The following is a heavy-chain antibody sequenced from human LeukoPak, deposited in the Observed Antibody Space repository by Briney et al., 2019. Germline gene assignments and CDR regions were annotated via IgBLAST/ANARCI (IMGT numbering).Heavy chain of an antibody. CDR1: GYTFTSYY. Sequence: ASVKVSCKASGYTFTSYYMHWVRQAPGQGLEWMGIINPSGGSTSYAQKFQGRVTMTRDTSTSTVYKELSSLRSEDTAVYYCARETVHCSSTSYFNWFDPWGQGTLVTVSS. J-gene: IGHJ5*02. CDR2: INPSGGST. CDR3: ARETVHCSSTSYFNWFDP. V-gene: IGHV1-46*01. D-gene: IGHD2-2*01.